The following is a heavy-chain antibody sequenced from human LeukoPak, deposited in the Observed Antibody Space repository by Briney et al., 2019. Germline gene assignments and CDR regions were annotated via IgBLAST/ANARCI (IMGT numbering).Heavy chain of an antibody. D-gene: IGHD6-19*01. Sequence: GGSLRLSCAASGFTFSSYSMNWVRQAPGKGLEWVSSISSSSSYIYYADSVKGRFTISRDNAKNSLYLQMNSLRAEDTAVYYCARDVSSGWPRGGDYWGQGTLVTVSS. CDR1: GFTFSSYS. CDR3: ARDVSSGWPRGGDY. V-gene: IGHV3-21*01. CDR2: ISSSSSYI. J-gene: IGHJ4*02.